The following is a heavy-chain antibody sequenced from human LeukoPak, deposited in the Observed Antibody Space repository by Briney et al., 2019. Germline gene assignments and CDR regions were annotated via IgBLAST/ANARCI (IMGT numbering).Heavy chain of an antibody. CDR1: VFTFCINY. CDR3: ARDRDYYTNTYYFDY. D-gene: IGHD3-22*01. J-gene: IGHJ4*02. Sequence: GGSLRLSCAASVFTFCINYMSCVPQAPGEGLECVSHIYSGGSTYYADSVKGRFTISRDNSKNTLYLQMNSLRAEDTAVYYCARDRDYYTNTYYFDYWGQGTLVTVSS. V-gene: IGHV3-66*02. CDR2: IYSGGST.